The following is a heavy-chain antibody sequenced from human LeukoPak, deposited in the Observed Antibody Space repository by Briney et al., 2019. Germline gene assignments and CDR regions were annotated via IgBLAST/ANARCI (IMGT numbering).Heavy chain of an antibody. Sequence: GGSLRLTCIVSGFTVSSTLMDWVRQAPGKGLEWVSSISSSSSYIYYADSVKGRFPISRDNAKNSLYLQMNSLRAEDTAVYYCARDRLGGSFDYWGQGTLVTVSS. CDR3: ARDRLGGSFDY. J-gene: IGHJ4*02. CDR2: ISSSSSYI. CDR1: GFTVSSTL. D-gene: IGHD3-16*01. V-gene: IGHV3-21*01.